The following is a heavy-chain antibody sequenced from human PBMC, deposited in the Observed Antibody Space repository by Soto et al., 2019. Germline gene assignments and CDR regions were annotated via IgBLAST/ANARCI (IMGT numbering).Heavy chain of an antibody. CDR3: ARGGTIAVTTIGDY. Sequence: DVQLVESGGGLVQPGGSLRLSCAASGFTFRSYNMNWVRQAPGKGLDWLSYISSSSSTIYYADSVKGPFTISRDNAKNSLYLQKNNLRDHDTAMYYCARGGTIAVTTIGDYWGQGTLVTVSS. J-gene: IGHJ4*01. CDR1: GFTFRSYN. D-gene: IGHD5-12*01. CDR2: ISSSSSTI. V-gene: IGHV3-48*02.